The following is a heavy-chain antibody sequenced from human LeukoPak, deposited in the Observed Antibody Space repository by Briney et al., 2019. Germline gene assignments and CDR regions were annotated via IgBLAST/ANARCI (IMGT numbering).Heavy chain of an antibody. V-gene: IGHV3-30*18. D-gene: IGHD4-11*01. CDR1: GFAFSAYG. J-gene: IGHJ6*03. CDR2: ISDDGSNK. CDR3: AKDRIYSNYGYYMDV. Sequence: GRSLRLSCVASGFAFSAYGMHWVRQAPGKGLEWVAVISDDGSNKYYADSVKGRFTISRDNSKNTLYLQMNSLRDEDTAVFYCAKDRIYSNYGYYMDVWGKGTTVTVSS.